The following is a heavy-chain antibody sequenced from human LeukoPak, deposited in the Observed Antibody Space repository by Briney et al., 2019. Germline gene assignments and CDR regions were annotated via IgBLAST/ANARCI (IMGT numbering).Heavy chain of an antibody. D-gene: IGHD3-10*01. J-gene: IGHJ4*02. Sequence: KTSETLSLTCAVYGGSFSGYYWSWIRQPPGKGLEWIGEVNHSGSTNYNPSLKSRVTISVDTSKNQFSLKLSSVTAADTAVYYCARGNQLNDYWGQGTLVTVSS. CDR1: GGSFSGYY. CDR2: VNHSGST. CDR3: ARGNQLNDY. V-gene: IGHV4-34*01.